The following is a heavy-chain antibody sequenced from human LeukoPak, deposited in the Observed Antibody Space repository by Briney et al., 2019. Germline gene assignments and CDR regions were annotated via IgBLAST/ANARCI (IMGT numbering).Heavy chain of an antibody. CDR2: IYYSGST. V-gene: IGHV4-39*01. Sequence: SETLSLTCTVSGGSISSSSYYWGWIRQPPGKGQEWIGSIYYSGSTYYNPSLKSRVTISVDTSKNQFSLKLSSVTAADTAVYYCGRWVDETVGYYYYYYMDVWGKGTTVTVSS. D-gene: IGHD2-15*01. J-gene: IGHJ6*03. CDR1: GGSISSSSYY. CDR3: GRWVDETVGYYYYYYMDV.